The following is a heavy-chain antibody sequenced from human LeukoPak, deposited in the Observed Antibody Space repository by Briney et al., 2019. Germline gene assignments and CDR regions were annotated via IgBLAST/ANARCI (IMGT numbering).Heavy chain of an antibody. CDR2: IKQDGSQT. Sequence: PGGSLSLSCVASGFRFSDYWMTWVRQAPGKGLEWVANIKQDGSQTYYVDSLKGRFTISRDNAKNSLYLQMNSLRAEDTAVYFCARIGYSSSSLDYWGQGTLVTVSS. J-gene: IGHJ4*02. CDR3: ARIGYSSSSLDY. CDR1: GFRFSDYW. D-gene: IGHD6-6*01. V-gene: IGHV3-7*01.